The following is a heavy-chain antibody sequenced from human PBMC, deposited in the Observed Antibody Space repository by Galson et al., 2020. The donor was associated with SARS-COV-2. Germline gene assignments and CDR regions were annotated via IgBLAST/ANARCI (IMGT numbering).Heavy chain of an antibody. Sequence: LETMSLTCSVSGYSISSGYYWMWIRQSPEKGLEWIANIHRSGSTYYNPSLKSRATISVDTSKNQFSLRLNSMTAADTAVYYCARQVVAKTYYFDDWGRGILVTVSS. V-gene: IGHV4-38-2*02. CDR1: GYSISSGYY. CDR2: IHRSGST. J-gene: IGHJ4*02. D-gene: IGHD2-15*01. CDR3: ARQVVAKTYYFDD.